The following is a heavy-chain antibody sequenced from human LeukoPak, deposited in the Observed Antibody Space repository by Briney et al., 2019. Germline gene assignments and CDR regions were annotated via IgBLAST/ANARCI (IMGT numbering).Heavy chain of an antibody. J-gene: IGHJ4*02. D-gene: IGHD1-7*01. CDR2: IKSKTDGGTT. CDR1: GFTFSNAW. CDR3: TTVVNGITGTSY. Sequence: GGSLRLSCAASGFTFSNAWMSWVRQAPGKGLEWVGRIKSKTDGGTTDYAAPVEGRFTISRDDSKNTLYLPMNSLKTEDTAVYYCTTVVNGITGTSYWGQGTLVTVSS. V-gene: IGHV3-15*01.